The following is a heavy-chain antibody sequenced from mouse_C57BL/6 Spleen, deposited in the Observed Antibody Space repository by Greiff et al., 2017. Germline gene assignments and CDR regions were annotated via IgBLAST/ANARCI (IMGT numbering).Heavy chain of an antibody. CDR3: ARPGIYYYGSSNWYFDV. D-gene: IGHD1-1*01. J-gene: IGHJ1*03. CDR1: GFTFSSYT. V-gene: IGHV5-9*01. Sequence: EVKLVESGGGLVKPGGSLKLSCAVSGFTFSSYTMSWVRQTPEKRLEWVATISGGGGNTYYPDSVKGRFTISRDNAKNTLYLQMSSLRSEDTALYYCARPGIYYYGSSNWYFDVWGTGNTVTVSS. CDR2: ISGGGGNT.